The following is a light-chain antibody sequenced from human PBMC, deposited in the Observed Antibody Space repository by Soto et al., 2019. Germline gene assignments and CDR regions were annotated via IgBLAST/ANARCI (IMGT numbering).Light chain of an antibody. J-gene: IGLJ1*01. CDR1: SSDVGGYNY. Sequence: QSALTQPASVSGSPGQSITISCTGTSSDVGGYNYVSWYQQHPGKAPKLIIYEVSNRPSGVSNRFSGSKSGDTASLTISGLHAEDEADYYRSSYTSSSTLYVFGTGTKLTVL. CDR3: SSYTSSSTLYV. V-gene: IGLV2-14*01. CDR2: EVS.